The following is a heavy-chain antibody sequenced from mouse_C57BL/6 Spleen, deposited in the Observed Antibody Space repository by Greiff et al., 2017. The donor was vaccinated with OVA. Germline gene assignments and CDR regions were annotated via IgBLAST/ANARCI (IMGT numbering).Heavy chain of an antibody. CDR1: GYTFTSYW. CDR3: ARYWDYYAMDY. J-gene: IGHJ4*01. Sequence: QVQLQQPGAELVKPGASVKLSCKASGYTFTSYWMQWVKQRPGQGLEWIGEIDPSDSYTNYNQKFKGKATLTVDTSSSTAYMQLSSLTSEDSAVYYCARYWDYYAMDYWGQGTSVTVSS. V-gene: IGHV1-50*01. CDR2: IDPSDSYT. D-gene: IGHD4-1*01.